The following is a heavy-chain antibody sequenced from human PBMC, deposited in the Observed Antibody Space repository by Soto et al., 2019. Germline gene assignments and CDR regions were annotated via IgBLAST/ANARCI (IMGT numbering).Heavy chain of an antibody. CDR1: GYTFTSYD. CDR3: ARNMAYCSSTSCYIGAFDI. Sequence: ASVKVSCKASGYTFTSYDINWVRQATGQGLEWMGWMNPNSGNTGYAQKFQGRVTMTRNTSISTAYMELGSLRSEDTAVYYCARNMAYCSSTSCYIGAFDIWGQGTMVTVSS. CDR2: MNPNSGNT. J-gene: IGHJ3*02. V-gene: IGHV1-8*01. D-gene: IGHD2-2*02.